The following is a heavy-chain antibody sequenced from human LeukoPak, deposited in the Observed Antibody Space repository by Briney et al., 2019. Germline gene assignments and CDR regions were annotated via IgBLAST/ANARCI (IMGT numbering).Heavy chain of an antibody. CDR2: ISGSGGST. D-gene: IGHD3-10*01. V-gene: IGHV3-23*01. CDR1: GFTFESYT. Sequence: PGTSLRLSCAASGFTFESYTIHWVRQAPGKGLEWVSAISGSGGSTYYADSVKGRFTISRDNSKNTLYLQMNSLRAEDTAVYYCAKDRFYGSGYYFDYWGQGTLVTVSS. CDR3: AKDRFYGSGYYFDY. J-gene: IGHJ4*02.